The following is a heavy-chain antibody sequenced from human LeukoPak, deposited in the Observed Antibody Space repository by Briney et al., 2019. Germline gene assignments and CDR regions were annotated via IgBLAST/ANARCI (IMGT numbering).Heavy chain of an antibody. CDR2: VRDNGES. J-gene: IGHJ3*02. V-gene: IGHV4-59*08. Sequence: MASETLSLTCTVSGGSINTYYWRWLRQPPGKGLEWVAYVRDNGESNYNPSLKSRVAISLDPANNQISLRLNFVTAADTAIYYCARQPANTAAFDIWGLGTMVTVSS. CDR1: GGSINTYY. D-gene: IGHD5-18*01. CDR3: ARQPANTAAFDI.